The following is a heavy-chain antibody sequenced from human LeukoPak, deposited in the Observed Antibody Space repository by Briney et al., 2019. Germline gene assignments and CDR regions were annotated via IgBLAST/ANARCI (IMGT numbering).Heavy chain of an antibody. V-gene: IGHV3-49*03. J-gene: IGHJ4*02. CDR2: IRSKAYGGTT. D-gene: IGHD2-15*01. CDR3: TRPYCSGGSCYSFPDY. CDR1: GFTFSDYY. Sequence: PGGSLRLSCAASGFTFSDYYMSWIRQAPGKGLEWVGFIRSKAYGGTTEYAASVKGRFTISRDDSKSIAYLQMNSLKTEDTAVYYCTRPYCSGGSCYSFPDYWGQGTLVTVSS.